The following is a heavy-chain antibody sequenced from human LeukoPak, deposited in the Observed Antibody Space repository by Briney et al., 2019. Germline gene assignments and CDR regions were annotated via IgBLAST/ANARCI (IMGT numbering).Heavy chain of an antibody. CDR3: ALTPSTFGGVIVVSFFWFDP. J-gene: IGHJ5*02. D-gene: IGHD3-16*02. Sequence: GASVKLSCKAFGYTFTGYWMHWVRQAPGQGPEWMGVISPSGGSTIYAQKFKGRVTLTRDMSTSTAYMELSSLRSEDTAVYYCALTPSTFGGVIVVSFFWFDPWGQGTLVTVSS. V-gene: IGHV1-46*03. CDR1: GYTFTGYW. CDR2: ISPSGGST.